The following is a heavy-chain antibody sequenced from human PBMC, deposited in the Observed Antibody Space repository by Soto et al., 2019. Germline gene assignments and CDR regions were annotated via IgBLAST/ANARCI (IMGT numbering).Heavy chain of an antibody. CDR3: AREHTYGSNFFAC. Sequence: QVQLQESGPGLVKPSQTLSLTCTVSGGSIGSAAYYWSWILQHPGEGLEWIGYISHSGSTYYNPSLTSRVIISVDTSKNQSSLSLTSVTAADTAVYYGAREHTYGSNFFACWGQGALVTVSS. V-gene: IGHV4-31*03. CDR2: ISHSGST. J-gene: IGHJ4*02. D-gene: IGHD5-18*01. CDR1: GGSIGSAAYY.